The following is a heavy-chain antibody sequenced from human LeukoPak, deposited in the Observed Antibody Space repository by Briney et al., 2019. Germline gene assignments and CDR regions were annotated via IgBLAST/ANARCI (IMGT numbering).Heavy chain of an antibody. CDR2: INSDGSST. V-gene: IGHV3-74*01. J-gene: IGHJ4*02. D-gene: IGHD1-14*01. CDR1: RFTFNSYA. Sequence: GGSLRLSCAASRFTFNSYAMSWVRQAPGKGLVWVSRINSDGSSTSYADSVKGRFTISRDNAKNTLYLQMNSLRAEDTAVYYCARGGIGGYFDYWGQGTLVTVSS. CDR3: ARGGIGGYFDY.